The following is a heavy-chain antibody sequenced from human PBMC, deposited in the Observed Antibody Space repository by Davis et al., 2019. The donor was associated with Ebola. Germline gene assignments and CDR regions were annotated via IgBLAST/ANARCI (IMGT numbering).Heavy chain of an antibody. Sequence: GSLRLSCTVSGGSISSYYWSWIRQPPGKGLEWIGYIYYSGSTNYNPPLKSRVTISVDTSKNQFSLKLSSVTAADTAVYYCARRGSGWYSYFDYWGQGTLVTVSS. CDR3: ARRGSGWYSYFDY. CDR2: IYYSGST. V-gene: IGHV4-59*08. J-gene: IGHJ4*02. CDR1: GGSISSYY. D-gene: IGHD6-19*01.